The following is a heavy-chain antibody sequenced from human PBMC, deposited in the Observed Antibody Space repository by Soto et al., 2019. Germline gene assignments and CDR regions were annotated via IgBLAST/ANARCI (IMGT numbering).Heavy chain of an antibody. J-gene: IGHJ6*02. Sequence: QVQLVESGGGVVQPGRSLRLSCAASGFTFSSYAMHWVRQAPGKGLEWVAVISYDGSNKYYADSVKGRFTISRDNSKNTLYLQMNSLRAEDTAVYYCARDGNSFGGVIVPLGMDVWGQGTTVTVSS. CDR3: ARDGNSFGGVIVPLGMDV. CDR1: GFTFSSYA. D-gene: IGHD3-16*02. CDR2: ISYDGSNK. V-gene: IGHV3-30-3*01.